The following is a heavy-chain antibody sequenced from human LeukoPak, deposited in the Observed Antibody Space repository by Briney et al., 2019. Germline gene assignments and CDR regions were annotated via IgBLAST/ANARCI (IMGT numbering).Heavy chain of an antibody. D-gene: IGHD3-16*02. Sequence: GGSLRLSCAASRFTFNTYAMSWVRQAPGKGLEWVSAIGGRGTSTYYADSVKGRFTISRDKSKNTLYLQMNSLRAEDTAIYYCASYRVAHGMDVWGQGTTVTVSS. V-gene: IGHV3-23*01. CDR3: ASYRVAHGMDV. CDR1: RFTFNTYA. CDR2: IGGRGTST. J-gene: IGHJ6*02.